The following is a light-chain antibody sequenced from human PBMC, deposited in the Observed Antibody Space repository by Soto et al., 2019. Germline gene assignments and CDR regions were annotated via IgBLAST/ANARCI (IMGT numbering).Light chain of an antibody. Sequence: QSALTQPASVSGSPGQSITISCTGTSSDVGAYNYVSWYQQHPGKAPKLMIYEVSNRPSGVSNRFSGSKSGNTASLTISGLQAEDEADYYCSSFTTRSTPVFGTGTKLTVL. V-gene: IGLV2-14*01. CDR3: SSFTTRSTPV. CDR2: EVS. CDR1: SSDVGAYNY. J-gene: IGLJ1*01.